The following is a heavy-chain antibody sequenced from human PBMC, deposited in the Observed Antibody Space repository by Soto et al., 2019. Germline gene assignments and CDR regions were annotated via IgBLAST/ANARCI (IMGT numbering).Heavy chain of an antibody. D-gene: IGHD5-12*01. CDR2: IYYSGST. V-gene: IGHV4-59*01. Sequence: QVQLQESGPGLVKPSETLSLTCTVSGGSISSYYWTWIRQPPGKGLEWIGYIYYSGSTNYNPSLKSRVTISVDMSKSQFSLKLSSVTAADTAVYYCARGGWLQTYNYYGMDVWGQGTTVTVSS. CDR1: GGSISSYY. CDR3: ARGGWLQTYNYYGMDV. J-gene: IGHJ6*02.